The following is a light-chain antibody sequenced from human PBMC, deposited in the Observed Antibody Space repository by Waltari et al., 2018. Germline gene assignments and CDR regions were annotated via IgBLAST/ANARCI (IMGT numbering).Light chain of an antibody. Sequence: EIVLTLSPGTLSLSPGERATLSCRASQSVSRSLAWYQQKPGQAPRLLIYGASSRATGVPDRFSGSGSGTDFSLTISRLEPEDFAVYYCQHYVRLPVSFGQGTKVEIK. CDR1: QSVSRS. CDR3: QHYVRLPVS. J-gene: IGKJ1*01. V-gene: IGKV3-20*01. CDR2: GAS.